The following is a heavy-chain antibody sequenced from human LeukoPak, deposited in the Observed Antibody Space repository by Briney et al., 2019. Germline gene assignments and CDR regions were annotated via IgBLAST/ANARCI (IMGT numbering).Heavy chain of an antibody. D-gene: IGHD3-9*01. CDR2: ISAYNGNT. CDR3: ARLTYDILTLYFDY. CDR1: GYTFTSYG. V-gene: IGHV1-18*01. Sequence: ASMKVSCKASGYTFTSYGINWVRQPPGPGLERMGWISAYNGNTNYAQKLQGRVTMTTDTSTSTAYMELSRLRSDDTAVYYCARLTYDILTLYFDYWGQGTLVTVSS. J-gene: IGHJ4*02.